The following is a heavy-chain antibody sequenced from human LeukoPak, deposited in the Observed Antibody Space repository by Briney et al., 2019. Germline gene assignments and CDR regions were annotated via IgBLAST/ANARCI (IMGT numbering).Heavy chain of an antibody. Sequence: GASVKVSCKASGDTFTSYAMHWVRQAPGQGLAWLGWINAGNGNTKYSQKFQGRVTMTTDTSTSTAYMELRSLRSDDTAVYYCARDSGSSLDYWGQGTLVTVSS. J-gene: IGHJ4*02. D-gene: IGHD3-10*01. V-gene: IGHV1-3*01. CDR1: GDTFTSYA. CDR3: ARDSGSSLDY. CDR2: INAGNGNT.